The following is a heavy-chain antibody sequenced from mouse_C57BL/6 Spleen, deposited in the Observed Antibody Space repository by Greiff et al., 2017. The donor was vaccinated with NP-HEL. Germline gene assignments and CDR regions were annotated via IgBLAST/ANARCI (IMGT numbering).Heavy chain of an antibody. V-gene: IGHV1-53*01. D-gene: IGHD2-5*01. J-gene: IGHJ4*01. CDR2: INPSNGGT. CDR3: AKPPYYSNDYYAMDY. Sequence: QVQLQQSGTELVKPGASVKLSCKASGYTFTSYWMHWVKQRPGQGLEWIGNINPSNGGTNYNEKFKSKATLTVDKSSSTAYMQLSSLTSEDSAVYYCAKPPYYSNDYYAMDYWGQGTSVTVSS. CDR1: GYTFTSYW.